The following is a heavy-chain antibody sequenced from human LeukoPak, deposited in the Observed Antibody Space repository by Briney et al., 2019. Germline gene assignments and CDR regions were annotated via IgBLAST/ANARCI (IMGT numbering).Heavy chain of an antibody. Sequence: GGSLRLSCAASGFMFSSNWMSWVRLAPGKGLEWVANIKEDGTETYYVDSVKGRFTISRDNAKNSLYLQMNSLRAEDTAVYYCARGQQLVTGFGDFDYWGQGTLVTVSS. J-gene: IGHJ4*02. D-gene: IGHD6-13*01. V-gene: IGHV3-7*03. CDR2: IKEDGTET. CDR3: ARGQQLVTGFGDFDY. CDR1: GFMFSSNW.